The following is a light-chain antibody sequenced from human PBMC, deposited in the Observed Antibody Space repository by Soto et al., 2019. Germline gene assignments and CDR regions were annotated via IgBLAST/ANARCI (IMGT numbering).Light chain of an antibody. V-gene: IGKV3-11*01. CDR3: QQRSNLYT. Sequence: EIVLTQSPATLSLSPGERATLSCRASQSVSSYLAWYQQKPGQAPRLLIYDASNRATGIPARFSGSGSGTDFTLTISSLEPEDFTVYSCQQRSNLYTFSQGNKREIK. CDR2: DAS. J-gene: IGKJ2*01. CDR1: QSVSSY.